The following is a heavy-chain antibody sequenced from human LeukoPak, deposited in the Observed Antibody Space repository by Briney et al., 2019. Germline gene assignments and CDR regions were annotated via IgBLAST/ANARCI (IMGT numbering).Heavy chain of an antibody. CDR2: IKQDGSEK. J-gene: IGHJ4*02. D-gene: IGHD6-13*01. V-gene: IGHV3-7*01. CDR3: ARDRWQQLVFFDY. Sequence: GGSPRLSCAASGFTFSSYWMSWVRQAPGKGLEWVANIKQDGSEKYYVDSVKGRFTISRGNAKNSLYLQMNSLRAEDTAVYYCARDRWQQLVFFDYWGQGTLVTVSS. CDR1: GFTFSSYW.